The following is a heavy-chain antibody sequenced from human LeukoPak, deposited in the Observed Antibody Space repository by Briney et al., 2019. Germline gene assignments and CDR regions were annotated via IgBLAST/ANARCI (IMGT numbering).Heavy chain of an antibody. CDR1: GFTFSSYG. J-gene: IGHJ4*02. Sequence: PGGSLRLSCAASGFTFSSYGMHWVRQAPGKGLEWAAFIRYDGSNKYYADSVKGRFTISRDNSKNTLYLQMNSLRAEDTAVYYCARDFSGGSCYFGYWGQGTLVTVSS. CDR3: ARDFSGGSCYFGY. D-gene: IGHD2-15*01. V-gene: IGHV3-30*02. CDR2: IRYDGSNK.